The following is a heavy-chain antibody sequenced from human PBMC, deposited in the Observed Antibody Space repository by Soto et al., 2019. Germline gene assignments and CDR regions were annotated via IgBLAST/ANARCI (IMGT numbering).Heavy chain of an antibody. CDR3: ARDPNCSSTSCPNYYGMDV. V-gene: IGHV4-31*03. D-gene: IGHD2-2*01. J-gene: IGHJ6*02. CDR1: GGSISSGGYY. CDR2: IYYSGST. Sequence: PSETLSLTCTVSGGSISSGGYYWSWIRQHPGKGLEWIGYIYYSGSTYYNPSLKSRVTISVDTSKNQFSLKLSSVTAADTAVYYCARDPNCSSTSCPNYYGMDVWGQGTTVTVSS.